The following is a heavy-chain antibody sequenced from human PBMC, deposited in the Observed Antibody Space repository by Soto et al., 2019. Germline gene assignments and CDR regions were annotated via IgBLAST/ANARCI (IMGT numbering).Heavy chain of an antibody. V-gene: IGHV1-69*13. CDR3: ARERYSRGWYDY. J-gene: IGHJ4*02. D-gene: IGHD6-19*01. CDR2: IIPIFGTA. CDR1: GGTFSSYA. Sequence: SVKVSCKASGGTFSSYAISWVRQAPGQGLEWMGGIIPIFGTANYAQKFQGRVTITADESTSTAYMELSSLRSEDTAVYYCARERYSRGWYDYWGQGTLVTVSS.